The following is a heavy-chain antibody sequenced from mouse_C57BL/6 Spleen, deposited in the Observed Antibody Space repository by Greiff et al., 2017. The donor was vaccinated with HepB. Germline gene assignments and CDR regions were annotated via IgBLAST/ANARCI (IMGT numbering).Heavy chain of an antibody. CDR1: GYTFTSYW. CDR2: IDPSDSYT. V-gene: IGHV1-50*01. CDR3: AIHYYGFDY. J-gene: IGHJ2*01. D-gene: IGHD1-1*01. Sequence: QVQLQQSGAELVKPGASVKLSCKASGYTFTSYWMQWVKQRPGQGLEWIGEIDPSDSYTNYNQKFKGKATLTVDTSSSTAYMQLSSLTSEDSAVYYCAIHYYGFDYWGQGTTLTVSS.